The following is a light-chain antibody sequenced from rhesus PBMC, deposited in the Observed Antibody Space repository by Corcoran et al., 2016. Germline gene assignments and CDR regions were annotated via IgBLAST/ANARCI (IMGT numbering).Light chain of an antibody. Sequence: DIQMTQSPSSLSASVGDTVTITCRASQGISSWLAWYQQKPGEAPKLLIYTASSLQSGVPSSFSCSGSGTDFTLNISSLQSEDFATYYCQQYSSRYSFGQGTKVEIK. CDR3: QQYSSRYS. CDR1: QGISSW. V-gene: IGKV1-22*01. CDR2: TAS. J-gene: IGKJ2*01.